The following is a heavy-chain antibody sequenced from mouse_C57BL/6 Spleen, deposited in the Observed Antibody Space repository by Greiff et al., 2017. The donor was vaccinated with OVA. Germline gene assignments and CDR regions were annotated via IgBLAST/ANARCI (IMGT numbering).Heavy chain of an antibody. D-gene: IGHD1-1*01. CDR3: ARRGYGSSHYFDY. CDR1: GYTFTSYW. V-gene: IGHV1-64*01. CDR2: IHPNSGST. Sequence: QVQLQQPGAELVKPGASVKLSCKASGYTFTSYWMHWVKQRPGQGLEWIGMIHPNSGSTNYNEKFKSKATLTVDKSSSTAYMQLSSLTSEDSAVYDGARRGYGSSHYFDYWGQGTTLTVSS. J-gene: IGHJ2*01.